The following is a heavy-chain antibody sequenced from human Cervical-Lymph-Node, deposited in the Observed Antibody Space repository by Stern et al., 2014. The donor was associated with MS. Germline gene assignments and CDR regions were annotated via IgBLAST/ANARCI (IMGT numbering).Heavy chain of an antibody. CDR3: ARGTYYYGMDV. CDR2: IYADDSDT. D-gene: IGHD1-26*01. Sequence: EVQLVESGAEVKKPGESLKISCKGSGFNFATNWIVWVRQMPGKGLEWMGIIYADDSDTRYSPSFQGQVTISADKSISTAYLQWSSLKASDTAMYYCARGTYYYGMDVWGRGTTVTVSS. CDR1: GFNFATNW. J-gene: IGHJ6*02. V-gene: IGHV5-51*03.